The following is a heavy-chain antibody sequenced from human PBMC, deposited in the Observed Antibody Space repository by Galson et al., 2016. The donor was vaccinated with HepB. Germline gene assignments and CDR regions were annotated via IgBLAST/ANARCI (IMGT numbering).Heavy chain of an antibody. CDR2: IYPGDSDT. CDR3: ARGMATIFPFDY. Sequence: QSGAEVKKPGESLKISCRASGYTFSNSWIGWVRQVPGKGLEWMANIYPGDSDTRYSPSFQGQVTISVDRSISTAYLQWGSLKASDTAMYYCARGMATIFPFDYWGQGTLVTVSS. J-gene: IGHJ4*02. CDR1: GYTFSNSW. V-gene: IGHV5-51*01. D-gene: IGHD5-24*01.